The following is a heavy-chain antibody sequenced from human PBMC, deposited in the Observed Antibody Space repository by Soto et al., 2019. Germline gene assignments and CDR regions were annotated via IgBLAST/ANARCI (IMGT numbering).Heavy chain of an antibody. CDR2: IVVGSGNT. D-gene: IGHD2-15*01. CDR1: GFTFTSSA. CDR3: AADDCSGGSCSDAFDI. V-gene: IGHV1-58*02. J-gene: IGHJ3*02. Sequence: ASVKVSCKASGFTFTSSAMQWVRQARGQRLEWIGWIVVGSGNTNYAQKFQERVTITRDMSTSTAYMELSSLRSEDTAVYYCAADDCSGGSCSDAFDIWGQGTMVTVSS.